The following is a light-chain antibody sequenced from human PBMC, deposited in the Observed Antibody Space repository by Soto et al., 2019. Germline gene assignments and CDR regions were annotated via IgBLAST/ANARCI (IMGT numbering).Light chain of an antibody. V-gene: IGKV3-20*01. CDR2: GAS. CDR3: PQYGSSPVT. J-gene: IGKJ4*01. Sequence: EMVLTQSPGTLSLSPGERATLSCRASQSVTSSYLAWYQQKPGQAPRLLIYGASSRATGIPDRFSGSGSGTDLTLTTIRLEPEDFAVYYCPQYGSSPVTFGGGSQVAI. CDR1: QSVTSSY.